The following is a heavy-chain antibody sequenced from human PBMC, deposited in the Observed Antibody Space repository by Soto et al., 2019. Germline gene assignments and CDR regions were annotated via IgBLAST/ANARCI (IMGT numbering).Heavy chain of an antibody. J-gene: IGHJ4*02. CDR3: AREAQGGFNQGFDY. CDR2: IIPVFGRP. CDR1: GGTFSSYA. Sequence: SVKVSCKASGGTFSSYAISWVRQAPGQGLEWMGGIIPVFGRPNYAQRFRGRLTITADESTNTVYLELIDLRSEDTAVYYCAREAQGGFNQGFDYWGQGTLVTVSS. V-gene: IGHV1-69*13. D-gene: IGHD3-16*01.